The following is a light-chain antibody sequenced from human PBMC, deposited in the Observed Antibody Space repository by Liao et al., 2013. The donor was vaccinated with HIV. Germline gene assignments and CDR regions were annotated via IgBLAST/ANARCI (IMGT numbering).Light chain of an antibody. CDR2: YDD. J-gene: IGLJ3*02. V-gene: IGLV3-21*01. CDR3: QVWDSSSDQGV. Sequence: SYVLTQPPSVSVAPGQTARITCEGSDIRSKSVHWYQHRPGQAPVLVIYYDDDRPSGIPDRFFGSNSGDAATLTISRVEAGDEADYYCQVWDSSSDQGVFGGGTKLTVL. CDR1: DIRSKS.